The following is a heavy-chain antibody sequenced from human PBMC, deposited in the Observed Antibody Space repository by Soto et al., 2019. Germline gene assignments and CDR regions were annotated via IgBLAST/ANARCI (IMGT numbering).Heavy chain of an antibody. CDR1: GFTFTDHY. Sequence: EEQLVESGGDLVQPGGSLTLSCVGSGFTFTDHYMEWVRQATGKGLEWIARSRNKAKSYTTDYAASVKGRFTISRDLSKNSLYLQMNNLKIEDTAVYYCSRLEGGWGQGTLVTVSS. CDR2: SRNKAKSYTT. CDR3: SRLEGG. J-gene: IGHJ4*02. D-gene: IGHD3-3*01. V-gene: IGHV3-72*01.